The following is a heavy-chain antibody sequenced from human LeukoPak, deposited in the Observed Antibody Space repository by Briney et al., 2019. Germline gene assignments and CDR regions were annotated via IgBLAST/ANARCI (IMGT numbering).Heavy chain of an antibody. V-gene: IGHV3-30*18. CDR3: AKEGTDYGDYPYFFDY. CDR1: GFTFSDSG. J-gene: IGHJ4*02. Sequence: GGSLRLSCAASGFTFSDSGMHWVRQAPGKGLEWVAIISFDGSRRFYADSVRGRFTVSRDNSKNTLFLQMDSLSADDTGVYYCAKEGTDYGDYPYFFDYWGQGTLVTSPQ. D-gene: IGHD4-17*01. CDR2: ISFDGSRR.